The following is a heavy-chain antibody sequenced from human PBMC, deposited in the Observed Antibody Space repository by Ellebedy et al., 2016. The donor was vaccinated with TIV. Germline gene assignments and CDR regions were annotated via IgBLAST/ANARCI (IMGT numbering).Heavy chain of an antibody. Sequence: AASVKVSCKASGGTFSSYAISWVRQAPGQGLQWMGRIINILGIANYAQKFQGRVTITADKSTSTAYMELSSLRSEDTAVYYCAREGDTAMVHGMDVWGQGTTVTVSS. CDR1: GGTFSSYA. CDR3: AREGDTAMVHGMDV. D-gene: IGHD5-18*01. CDR2: IINILGIA. J-gene: IGHJ6*02. V-gene: IGHV1-69*04.